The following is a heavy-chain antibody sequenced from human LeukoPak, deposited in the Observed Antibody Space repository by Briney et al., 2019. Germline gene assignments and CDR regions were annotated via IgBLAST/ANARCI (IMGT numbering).Heavy chain of an antibody. CDR2: ISVDNGHT. CDR3: ARTLYDVLSGLDF. CDR1: GYTFTTYG. Sequence: GASVKVSCKASGYTFTTYGIIWVRQAPGQGLEWIGWISVDNGHTNYAQQFQGRVTMTRDRSTDTVTMELSSLTSDDTAVYYCARTLYDVLSGLDFWGQGTLVTVSA. V-gene: IGHV1-18*01. J-gene: IGHJ4*01. D-gene: IGHD3-3*01.